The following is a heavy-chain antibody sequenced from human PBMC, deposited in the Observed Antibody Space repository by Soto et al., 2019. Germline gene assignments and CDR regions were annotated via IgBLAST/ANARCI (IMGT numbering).Heavy chain of an antibody. CDR3: ARTFDYYGMDV. CDR1: GYSIGSGYY. CDR2: IYHAGNV. V-gene: IGHV4-38-2*01. J-gene: IGHJ6*02. Sequence: SETLSLTCAVSGYSIGSGYYWAWIRQSPGKGLEWIGSIYHAGNVYYNPSLNGRVALSMDTSKNHFSLKLTSVTAADTAVYYCARTFDYYGMDVWGQGTTVTVSS.